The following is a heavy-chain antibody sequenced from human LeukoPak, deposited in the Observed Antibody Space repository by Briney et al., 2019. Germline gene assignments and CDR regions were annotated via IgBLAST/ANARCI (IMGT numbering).Heavy chain of an antibody. J-gene: IGHJ3*02. CDR3: ARCRCLEEVHAFDI. CDR1: GDSITHSY. D-gene: IGHD3-3*01. Sequence: SETLTLLCTLPGDSITHSYWIWIRQPPGKGLEWISYVHYSEKTNYNPSLKNRLPISLDTSKNQFSLMLSFVTAADSAVYYFARCRCLEEVHAFDIWGPVTIVTVSS. V-gene: IGHV4-59*01. CDR2: VHYSEKT.